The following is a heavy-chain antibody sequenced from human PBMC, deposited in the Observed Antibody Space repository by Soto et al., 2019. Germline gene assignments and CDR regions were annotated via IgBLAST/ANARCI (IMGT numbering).Heavy chain of an antibody. Sequence: QVQLVQSGAEVKKPGSSVKVSCKASGGTFSNYPISWVRQAPGQGLEWMGGIIPIFGTVNYAQKFQGRVTITGDESKSTAYMELSSLRSEDMAVYYCARGNHRWLQLWYFDLWGRGTLVTVSS. CDR1: GGTFSNYP. D-gene: IGHD5-12*01. J-gene: IGHJ2*01. V-gene: IGHV1-69*12. CDR3: ARGNHRWLQLWYFDL. CDR2: IIPIFGTV.